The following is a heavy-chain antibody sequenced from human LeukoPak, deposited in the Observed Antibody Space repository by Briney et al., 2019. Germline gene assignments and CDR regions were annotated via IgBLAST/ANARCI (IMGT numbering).Heavy chain of an antibody. CDR1: GGSFSGYY. Sequence: PSETLSLTCAVYGGSFSGYYWSWIRQPPGKGLEWIGETNHSGSTNYNPSLKSRVTISVDTSKNQFSLKLSSVTAADTAVYYCARTYGSGSYWLDYWGQGTLVTVSS. CDR2: TNHSGST. CDR3: ARTYGSGSYWLDY. V-gene: IGHV4-34*01. J-gene: IGHJ4*02. D-gene: IGHD3-10*01.